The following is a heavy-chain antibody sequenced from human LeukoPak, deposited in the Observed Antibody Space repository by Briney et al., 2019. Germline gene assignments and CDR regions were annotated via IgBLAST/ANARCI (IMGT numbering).Heavy chain of an antibody. CDR3: AKDGGTHFDH. J-gene: IGHJ4*02. CDR2: ISSSGTTI. CDR1: GFTFRTSG. Sequence: GGSLRLSCAASGFTFRTSGMNWVRQAPGKGLEWVSYISSSGTTISYAQSVKGRFTITRDNAQNSLTLHMNTLRADDTAVYYCAKDGGTHFDHWGQGTQVTVSS. D-gene: IGHD1-26*01. V-gene: IGHV3-48*01.